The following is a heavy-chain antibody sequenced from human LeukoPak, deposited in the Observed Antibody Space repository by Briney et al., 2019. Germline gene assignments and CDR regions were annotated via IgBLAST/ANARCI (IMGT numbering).Heavy chain of an antibody. CDR2: INHSGST. V-gene: IGHV4-34*01. Sequence: SETLSLTCAVYGGSFSGYYWSWLRQPPGQGLEWIGEINHSGSTNYNPSLKSRVTISVDTSKNQFSLKLSSVTAADTAVYYCARGGGDGSPWGQGTLVTVSS. CDR3: ARGGGDGSP. J-gene: IGHJ5*02. D-gene: IGHD5-24*01. CDR1: GGSFSGYY.